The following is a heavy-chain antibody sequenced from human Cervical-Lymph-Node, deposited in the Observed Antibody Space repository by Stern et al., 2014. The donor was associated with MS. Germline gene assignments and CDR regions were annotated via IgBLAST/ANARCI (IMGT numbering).Heavy chain of an antibody. D-gene: IGHD2-2*01. J-gene: IGHJ6*02. Sequence: QVQLVESGPGLVKPSQTLSLTCTVSGGSISSDNYYWTWIRQHPGKGLEWIGHIYYCGTTYYNPSLKSRVSITVDTSKNLFSLRLSSVTAADTAVYYCARDHFTTSLDVWGHGTTVTVS. CDR2: IYYCGTT. CDR3: ARDHFTTSLDV. CDR1: GGSISSDNYY. V-gene: IGHV4-31*03.